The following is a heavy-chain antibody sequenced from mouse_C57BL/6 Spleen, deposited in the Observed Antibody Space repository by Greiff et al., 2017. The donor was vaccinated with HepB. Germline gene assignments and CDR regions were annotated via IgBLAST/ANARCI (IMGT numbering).Heavy chain of an antibody. CDR2: ISSGGSYT. D-gene: IGHD1-1*01. Sequence: DVQLVESGGDLVKPGGSLKLSCAASGFTFSSYGMSWVRQTPDKRLEWVATISSGGSYTYYPDSVKGRFTISRDNAKNTLYLQMSSLKSEDTAMYYCASYGSSYGAMDYWGQGTSVTVSS. CDR1: GFTFSSYG. CDR3: ASYGSSYGAMDY. J-gene: IGHJ4*01. V-gene: IGHV5-6*01.